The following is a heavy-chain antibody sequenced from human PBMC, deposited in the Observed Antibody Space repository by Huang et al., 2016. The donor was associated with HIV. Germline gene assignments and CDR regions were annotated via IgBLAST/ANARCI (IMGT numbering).Heavy chain of an antibody. Sequence: QVQLVQSGSEVKKPGASVTVSCKASGYTFTSYDINWVRQATGQGLEWMGWMNTKSGKRGDAQNFQGRVTMTRNTSKSTAYMELSGLRSEDTAVYYCARGYCSGGTCYLYFDYWGQGTLVTVS. CDR3: ARGYCSGGTCYLYFDY. D-gene: IGHD2-15*01. V-gene: IGHV1-8*01. J-gene: IGHJ4*02. CDR1: GYTFTSYD. CDR2: MNTKSGKR.